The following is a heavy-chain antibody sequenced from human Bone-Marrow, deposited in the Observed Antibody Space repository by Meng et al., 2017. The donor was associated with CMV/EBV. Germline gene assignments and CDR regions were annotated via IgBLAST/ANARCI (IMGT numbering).Heavy chain of an antibody. CDR3: ARETTALYYYYGMDV. J-gene: IGHJ6*02. CDR2: IYSGGST. V-gene: IGHV3-53*01. D-gene: IGHD4-11*01. Sequence: GESLKISCAASGFTVSSNYMSWVRQAPGKGLEWVSVIYSGGSTYYADSVKGRFTISRDNSKNTLYLQMNSLRAEDTAVYYCARETTALYYYYGMDVWAQGTTVTFSS. CDR1: GFTVSSNY.